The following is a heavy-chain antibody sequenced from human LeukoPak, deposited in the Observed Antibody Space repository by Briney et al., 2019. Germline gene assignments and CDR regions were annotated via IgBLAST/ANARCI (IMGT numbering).Heavy chain of an antibody. CDR2: IYYSGST. CDR3: ARGSYDTYAFDI. J-gene: IGHJ3*02. Sequence: PSETLSLTCTVSGGSISSYYWSWIRQPPGKGLEWIGYIYYSGSTNYNPSLKSRVTISVDTSKNQFSLKLSSVTAADTALYYCARGSYDTYAFDIWGQGTMVTVSS. D-gene: IGHD3-9*01. V-gene: IGHV4-59*12. CDR1: GGSISSYY.